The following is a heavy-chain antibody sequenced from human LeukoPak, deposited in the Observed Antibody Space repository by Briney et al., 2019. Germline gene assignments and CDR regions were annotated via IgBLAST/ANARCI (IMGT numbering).Heavy chain of an antibody. CDR3: AKGGQLWPKFDY. D-gene: IGHD5-18*01. CDR2: IKKTGIET. CDR1: GFTFSNSW. Sequence: GGSLRLSCAASGFTFSNSWMSWVRQAPGKGLEWVAYIKKTGIETYYVDSVKGRFTITRDNARNSLFLQMNSLRAEDTAVYYCAKGGQLWPKFDYWGQGTLVTVSS. J-gene: IGHJ4*02. V-gene: IGHV3-7*01.